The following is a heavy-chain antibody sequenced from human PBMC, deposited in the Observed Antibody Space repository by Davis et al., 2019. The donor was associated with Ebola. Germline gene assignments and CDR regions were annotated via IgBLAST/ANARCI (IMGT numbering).Heavy chain of an antibody. CDR1: GYSISSGCY. V-gene: IGHV4-38-2*02. CDR3: ARQSAQEYGMDV. CDR2: IYHSGST. Sequence: MPSETLSLTCTVSGYSISSGCYCGWIRQPPGKGLEWIGSIYHSGSTYYNVSFKSRVTISVDTSKNQFSLRLSSVTAADTAVYYCARQSAQEYGMDVWGQGTTVAVSS. J-gene: IGHJ6*02.